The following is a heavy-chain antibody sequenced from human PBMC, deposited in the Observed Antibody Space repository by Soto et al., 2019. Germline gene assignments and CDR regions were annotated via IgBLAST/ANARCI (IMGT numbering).Heavy chain of an antibody. J-gene: IGHJ5*02. CDR1: GGSVSSESHY. V-gene: IGHV4-31*03. Sequence: SETLSLTCTVSGGSVSSESHYWSWIRQTPGKGLEWIGYIYYSGSTYYNPSLKSRVTRSVDTSKNQFSLKLSSVTAADTAVYYCARGRKLLWFGELLPNWFDPWGQGTLVTVSS. CDR2: IYYSGST. D-gene: IGHD3-10*01. CDR3: ARGRKLLWFGELLPNWFDP.